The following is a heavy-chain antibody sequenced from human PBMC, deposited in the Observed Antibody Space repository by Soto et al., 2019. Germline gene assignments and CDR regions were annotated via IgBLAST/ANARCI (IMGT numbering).Heavy chain of an antibody. CDR3: ARDILFDY. D-gene: IGHD2-15*01. V-gene: IGHV1-69*10. CDR2: IIAFSDIV. CDR1: GGTFCIYA. Sequence: GASVKVSCKASGGTFCIYAITWVRQAPGQGLEWMGGIIAFSDIVNYTQKLQGRVTITRDTSASTAYMELSSLRSEDTAVYYCARDILFDYWGQGALVTVSS. J-gene: IGHJ4*02.